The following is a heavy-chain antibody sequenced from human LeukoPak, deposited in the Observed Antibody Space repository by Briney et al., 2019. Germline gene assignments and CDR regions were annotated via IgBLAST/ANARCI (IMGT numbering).Heavy chain of an antibody. J-gene: IGHJ6*03. CDR1: GFTFISYA. V-gene: IGHV3-23*01. CDR2: ISGSGGST. Sequence: GGSLRLSCAASGFTFISYAMSWVRQAPVKGLEWVSIISGSGGSTYYADSLKGRFTISRDNSKNTLYLQMNSLRADDTAVYYCARGQRAHVEWYYYMDVWGKGTTVTVSS. D-gene: IGHD1-26*01. CDR3: ARGQRAHVEWYYYMDV.